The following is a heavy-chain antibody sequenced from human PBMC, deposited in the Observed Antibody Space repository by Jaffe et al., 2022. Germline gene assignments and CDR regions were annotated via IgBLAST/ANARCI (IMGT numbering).Heavy chain of an antibody. CDR3: AREGQLLWFGELYNPLSFDY. CDR1: GFTFSSYE. CDR2: ISSSGSTI. Sequence: EVQLVESGGGLVQPGGSLRLSCAASGFTFSSYEMNWVRQAPGKGLEWVSYISSSGSTIYYADSVKGRFTISRDNAKNSLYLQMNSLRAEDTAVYYCAREGQLLWFGELYNPLSFDYWGQGTLVTVSS. D-gene: IGHD3-10*01. J-gene: IGHJ4*02. V-gene: IGHV3-48*03.